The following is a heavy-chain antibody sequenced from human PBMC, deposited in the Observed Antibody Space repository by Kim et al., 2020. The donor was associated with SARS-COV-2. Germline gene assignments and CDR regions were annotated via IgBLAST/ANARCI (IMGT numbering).Heavy chain of an antibody. D-gene: IGHD3-10*01. CDR1: GFIFSGYW. CDR3: ARKNYFDS. CDR2: IEYDESEK. J-gene: IGHJ5*01. Sequence: GGSLRLSCAASGFIFSGYWMGWVRQAPGKGLEWVASIEYDESEKQYVDSVKGRFTISRDNAKNSVNLQMNSLRGEDTGVYYCARKNYFDSWGQGTLVTVSS. V-gene: IGHV3-7*01.